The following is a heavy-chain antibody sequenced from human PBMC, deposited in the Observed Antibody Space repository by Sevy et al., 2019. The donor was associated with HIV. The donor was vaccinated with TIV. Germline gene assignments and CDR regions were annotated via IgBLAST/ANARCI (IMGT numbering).Heavy chain of an antibody. V-gene: IGHV3-15*01. Sequence: GGSLRLSCAASGFTFSNAWMSWIRQAPGKGLEWVGRIKTKTDDGTTDYAAPVKGRFTISRDDSKSTLYLQMNSLKTEDTAVYYCTTEISFWGPSTSLLSDYWGQGTLVTVSS. J-gene: IGHJ4*02. D-gene: IGHD3-16*02. CDR1: GFTFSNAW. CDR3: TTEISFWGPSTSLLSDY. CDR2: IKTKTDDGTT.